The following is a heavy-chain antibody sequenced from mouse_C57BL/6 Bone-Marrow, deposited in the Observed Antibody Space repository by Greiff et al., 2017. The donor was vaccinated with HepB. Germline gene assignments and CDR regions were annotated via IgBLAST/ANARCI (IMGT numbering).Heavy chain of an antibody. Sequence: EVKVVESGGGLVQSGRSLRLSCATSGFTFSDFYMEWVRQAPGKGLEWIAASRNKANDYTTEYSASVKGRFIVSRDTSQSILYLQMHALRAEETAIYYYGSSNYYAMDYWGQGTSVTVSS. CDR2: SRNKANDYTT. CDR3: GSSNYYAMDY. CDR1: GFTFSDFY. V-gene: IGHV7-1*01. D-gene: IGHD1-1*01. J-gene: IGHJ4*01.